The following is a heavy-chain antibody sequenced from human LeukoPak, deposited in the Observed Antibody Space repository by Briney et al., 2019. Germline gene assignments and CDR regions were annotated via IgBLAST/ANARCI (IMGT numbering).Heavy chain of an antibody. CDR2: IDWNGGSR. V-gene: IGHV3-20*04. CDR3: ARGGSYLSAFDI. Sequence: GGSLRLSCAASGFSFDDHGMNWVRQIPGKGLEWVAGIDWNGGSRGYGDSVKGRFTISRDNAKDTLYVQMNSLRAEDTAVYYCARGGSYLSAFDIWGQGTMVTVSS. CDR1: GFSFDDHG. D-gene: IGHD1-26*01. J-gene: IGHJ3*02.